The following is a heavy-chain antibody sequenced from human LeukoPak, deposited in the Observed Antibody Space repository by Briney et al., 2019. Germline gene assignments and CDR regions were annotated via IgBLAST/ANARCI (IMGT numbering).Heavy chain of an antibody. D-gene: IGHD6-19*01. CDR1: GFTFTNYW. CDR3: ARVAVGGTRTFDI. V-gene: IGHV3-74*01. J-gene: IGHJ3*02. CDR2: VLSDGSRI. Sequence: GGSLRLSCAASGFTFTNYWMHWVRQAPGKGLVWVSRVLSDGSRISYADSVKGRFTISRDNAKNTLYLQMDSLRAEDTAVYYCARVAVGGTRTFDIWGQGTTVTVSS.